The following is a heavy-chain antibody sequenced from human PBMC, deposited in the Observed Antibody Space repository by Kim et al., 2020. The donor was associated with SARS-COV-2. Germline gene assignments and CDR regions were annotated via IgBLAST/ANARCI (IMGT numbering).Heavy chain of an antibody. J-gene: IGHJ3*01. V-gene: IGHV3-7*01. CDR3: ARTYRGGSFDL. Sequence: GGSLRLSCAASGFTFSSYWMSWVRQAPGKGLEWVASIKQDASVISYVDSVRGRFTVSRDNAKNSLSLQMDSLRAEDTALYFCARTYRGGSFDLWGQGTMVAVSS. CDR1: GFTFSSYW. D-gene: IGHD3-10*01. CDR2: IKQDASVI.